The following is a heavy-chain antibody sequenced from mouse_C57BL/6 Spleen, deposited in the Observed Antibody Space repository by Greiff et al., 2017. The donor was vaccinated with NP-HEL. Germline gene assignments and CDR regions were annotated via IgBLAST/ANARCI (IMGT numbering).Heavy chain of an antibody. V-gene: IGHV1-55*01. Sequence: QVQLQQPGAELVKPGASVKMSCKASGYTFTSYWITWVKQRPGQGLEWIGDIYPGSGSTNYNEKFKSKATLTVDTSSSTAYMQLSSLTSEDSAVYYCARSPYYYGSSYRYFDVWGTGTTVTVSS. CDR2: IYPGSGST. D-gene: IGHD1-1*01. CDR3: ARSPYYYGSSYRYFDV. J-gene: IGHJ1*03. CDR1: GYTFTSYW.